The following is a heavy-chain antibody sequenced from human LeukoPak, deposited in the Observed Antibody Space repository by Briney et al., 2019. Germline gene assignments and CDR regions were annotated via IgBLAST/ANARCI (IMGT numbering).Heavy chain of an antibody. CDR3: ARGRSGYYYYYMDV. V-gene: IGHV4-34*01. CDR2: INHSGST. CDR1: GGSFSGYY. D-gene: IGHD6-25*01. Sequence: SETLSLTCAGYGGSFSGYYWSWIRQPPGKGLEWIREINHSGSTNYNPSLKSRVTISVDTSKNQFSLKLSSVTSADTAVYYCARGRSGYYYYYMDVWGKGTTVTVSS. J-gene: IGHJ6*03.